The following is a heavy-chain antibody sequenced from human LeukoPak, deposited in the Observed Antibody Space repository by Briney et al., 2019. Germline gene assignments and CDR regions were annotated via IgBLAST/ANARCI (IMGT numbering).Heavy chain of an antibody. CDR2: IYYSGST. CDR1: GGSISSYY. Sequence: SETLSLTCTVSGGSISSYYWSWIRQPPGKGLEWIGYIYYSGSTNYNPSLKSRVTISVDTSKNQFSLKLSSVTAADTAVYYCAGDYYYGMDVWGQGTTVTVSS. V-gene: IGHV4-59*08. J-gene: IGHJ6*02. CDR3: AGDYYYGMDV.